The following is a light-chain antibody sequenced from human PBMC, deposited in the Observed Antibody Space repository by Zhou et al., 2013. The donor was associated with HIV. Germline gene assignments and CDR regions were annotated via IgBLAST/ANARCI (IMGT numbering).Light chain of an antibody. Sequence: EKVMTQSPASLSVSPGERATLSCRASQSVGNSLAWYQQKVGQAPRLLIYGVSTRATDIPARFSGSGSGTEFTLTISSLQSEDFAVFYCQQYNTWPSTFGQGTNLEIK. CDR2: GVS. V-gene: IGKV3-15*01. CDR3: QQYNTWPST. J-gene: IGKJ2*01. CDR1: QSVGNS.